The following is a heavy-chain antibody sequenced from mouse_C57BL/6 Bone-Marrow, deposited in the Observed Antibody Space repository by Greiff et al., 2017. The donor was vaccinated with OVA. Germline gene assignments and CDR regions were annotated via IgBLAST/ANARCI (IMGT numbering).Heavy chain of an antibody. V-gene: IGHV1-72*01. D-gene: IGHD3-2*02. CDR1: GYTFTSYW. CDR3: ARLGSSGYYYAMDY. J-gene: IGHJ4*01. Sequence: QVHVKQSGAELVNPPYSVKLSCKASGYTFTSYWMHWVKQRPGRGLEWIGRIDPNSGGTKYNEKFKSKATLTVDKPSSTAYMQLSSLTSEDSAVYYCARLGSSGYYYAMDYWGQGTSVTVSS. CDR2: IDPNSGGT.